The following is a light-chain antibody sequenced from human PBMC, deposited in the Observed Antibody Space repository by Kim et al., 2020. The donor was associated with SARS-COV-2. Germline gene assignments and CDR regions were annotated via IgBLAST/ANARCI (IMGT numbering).Light chain of an antibody. CDR1: HSLSSNS. V-gene: IGKV3-20*01. CDR2: AAS. CDR3: QQYEGSSKT. J-gene: IGKJ1*01. Sequence: SSGERATLSCRASHSLSSNSLAWYQQEPGQAPRLLIYAASSRATGIPDRFSGSGSGTDFTLTISRLEPEDFAMYYCQQYEGSSKTFGHGTKVDIK.